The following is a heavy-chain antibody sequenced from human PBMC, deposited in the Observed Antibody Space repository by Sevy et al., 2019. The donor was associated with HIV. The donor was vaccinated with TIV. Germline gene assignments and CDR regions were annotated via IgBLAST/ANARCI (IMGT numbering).Heavy chain of an antibody. V-gene: IGHV3-30*09. D-gene: IGHD2-21*02. CDR2: ISYVGRNK. Sequence: GGSLRLSCSASGFTFSSYALLWVRQAPGKGLEWVSLISYVGRNKYYSDSVKGRLAISRDESKTTLVLQMESLRTEDTAIYYCARVGVSYCTDDCYHRFDYWGRGTLVTVSS. CDR3: ARVGVSYCTDDCYHRFDY. CDR1: GFTFSSYA. J-gene: IGHJ4*02.